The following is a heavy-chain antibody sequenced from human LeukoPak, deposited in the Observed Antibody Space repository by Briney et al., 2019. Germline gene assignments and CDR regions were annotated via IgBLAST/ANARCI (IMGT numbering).Heavy chain of an antibody. CDR2: IRYDGSNK. J-gene: IGHJ4*02. Sequence: GGSLRLSCAASGFTFSSYGMHWVRQAAGKGLEWVAFIRYDGSNKYYADSVKGRFTISRDNSKNTLYLQMNSLRAEDTAVYYCARDRGSYDYGGYFDYWGQGTLVTVSS. CDR3: ARDRGSYDYGGYFDY. CDR1: GFTFSSYG. V-gene: IGHV3-30*02. D-gene: IGHD1-26*01.